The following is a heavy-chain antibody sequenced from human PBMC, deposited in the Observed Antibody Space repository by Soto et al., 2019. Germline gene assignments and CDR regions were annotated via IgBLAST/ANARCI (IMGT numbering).Heavy chain of an antibody. D-gene: IGHD3-16*01. V-gene: IGHV4-61*01. CDR2: VHSSGIT. CDR3: VRGLTMGQLPSHFDH. CDR1: GGSVSNDNFY. J-gene: IGHJ5*02. Sequence: SETLSLTCTVSGGSVSNDNFYWSWIRQPPGKGLEWMGYVHSSGITNYNPSLKGRVTISVDTSRNQFSLRLSSVTAADTAVSYCVRGLTMGQLPSHFDHWGQGTLVTVSS.